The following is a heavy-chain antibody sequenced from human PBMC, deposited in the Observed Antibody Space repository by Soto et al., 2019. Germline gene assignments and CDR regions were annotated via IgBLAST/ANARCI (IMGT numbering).Heavy chain of an antibody. CDR2: ISYDGSNK. D-gene: IGHD6-6*01. Sequence: GESLKISCAASGFTFSSYAMHWVRQAPGKGLEWVAVISYDGSNKYYADSVKGRFTISRDNSKNTLYLQMNSLRAEDTAVYYCARASIAARGPNFDYWGQGTLVTVSS. J-gene: IGHJ4*02. V-gene: IGHV3-30-3*01. CDR3: ARASIAARGPNFDY. CDR1: GFTFSSYA.